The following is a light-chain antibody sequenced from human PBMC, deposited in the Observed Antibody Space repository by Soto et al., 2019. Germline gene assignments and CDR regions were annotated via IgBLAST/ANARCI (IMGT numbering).Light chain of an antibody. J-gene: IGLJ1*01. V-gene: IGLV2-14*01. Sequence: QSALTQPASVSGSPGQSITISCTGTSSDVGGYNYVSWYQQHPGKAPKLMIYDVSNRPSGVSNRFSGSKSGNTASLTISGLQAEDEADYYCTSYTRSTPFYVFGTGPKVTVL. CDR1: SSDVGGYNY. CDR2: DVS. CDR3: TSYTRSTPFYV.